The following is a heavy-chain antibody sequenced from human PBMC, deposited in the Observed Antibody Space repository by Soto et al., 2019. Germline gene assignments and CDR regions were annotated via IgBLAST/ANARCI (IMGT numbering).Heavy chain of an antibody. J-gene: IGHJ3*02. Sequence: QVPLVQSGAEVKKPGASVKVSCKASGYTFTSYGISWVRQAPGQGLEWMGWISAYNGNTNYAQKLQGRVTMTTDTSPSTAYMELRSLRSDDTAVYYCARSTRSGSYYPDDAFDIWGQGTMVPVSS. CDR1: GYTFTSYG. CDR3: ARSTRSGSYYPDDAFDI. CDR2: ISAYNGNT. V-gene: IGHV1-18*01. D-gene: IGHD1-26*01.